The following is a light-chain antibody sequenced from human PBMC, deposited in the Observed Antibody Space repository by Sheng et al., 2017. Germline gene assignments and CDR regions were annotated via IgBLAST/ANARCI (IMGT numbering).Light chain of an antibody. J-gene: IGKJ2*04. CDR2: ASS. CDR3: HQYDSGGS. CDR1: QSVSTRY. Sequence: LVLTQSPGTLSLSPGERATLSCRASQSVSTRYLAWYQQKPGQAPRLLIFASSRRATGITDRFSGSGSGTDFSLTISRLEPEDFAVYFCHQYDSGGSFGPRGPSWRS. V-gene: IGKV3-20*01.